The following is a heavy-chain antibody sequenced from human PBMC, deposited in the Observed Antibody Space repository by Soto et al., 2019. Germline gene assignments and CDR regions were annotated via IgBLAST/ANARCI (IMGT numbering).Heavy chain of an antibody. CDR1: GFTFSNAW. D-gene: IGHD6-19*01. CDR2: IKTKTDGGTT. CDR3: PTGGSYSSGWYDPEYFQH. J-gene: IGHJ1*01. Sequence: GGSLRLSCAASGFTFSNAWMSWGRQAPGKVREWVGRIKTKTDGGTTDYAAPVKGRFTISRDDSNHTLYLQMNSLKTEDTAVYYCPTGGSYSSGWYDPEYFQHWGQGTLVTVS. V-gene: IGHV3-15*01.